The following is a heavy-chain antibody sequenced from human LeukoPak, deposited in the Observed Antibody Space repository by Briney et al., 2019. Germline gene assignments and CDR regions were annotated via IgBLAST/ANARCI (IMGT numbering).Heavy chain of an antibody. CDR2: ISYDGSNK. D-gene: IGHD4-11*01. CDR3: ARYTVAPPYYYYGMDV. CDR1: GFIFSSYA. J-gene: IGHJ6*02. Sequence: GGSLRLSCAASGFIFSSYAMHWVRQAPGKGLEWVAVISYDGSNKYYADSVKGRFTISRDNSKNTLYLQMNSLRAEDTAVYYCARYTVAPPYYYYGMDVWGQGTTVTVSS. V-gene: IGHV3-30*04.